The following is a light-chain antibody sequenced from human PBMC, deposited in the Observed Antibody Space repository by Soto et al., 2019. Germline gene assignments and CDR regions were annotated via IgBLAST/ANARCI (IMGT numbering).Light chain of an antibody. CDR2: DAS. J-gene: IGKJ1*01. Sequence: DIQMTQSSSTLSASVGDRVTITCRASQSIRTWLAWYQHKPGKAPKFLIYDASTVESGVPSRFSGSGSGTEFTLTISDLQPDDFATYYCQQYHNYPRTFGQGTRVEIK. CDR1: QSIRTW. CDR3: QQYHNYPRT. V-gene: IGKV1-5*01.